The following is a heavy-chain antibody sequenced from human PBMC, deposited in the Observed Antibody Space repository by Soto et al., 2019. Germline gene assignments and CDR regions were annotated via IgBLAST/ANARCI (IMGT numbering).Heavy chain of an antibody. Sequence: GGSLRLSCAASGFTFSSYAMHCVRQAPGKGLEWVAVISYDGSNKYYADSVKGRFTISRDNSKNTLYLQMNSLRAEDTAVYYCARGGQGDAFDIWGQGTMVTVSS. J-gene: IGHJ3*02. CDR3: ARGGQGDAFDI. D-gene: IGHD3-16*01. CDR2: ISYDGSNK. CDR1: GFTFSSYA. V-gene: IGHV3-30-3*01.